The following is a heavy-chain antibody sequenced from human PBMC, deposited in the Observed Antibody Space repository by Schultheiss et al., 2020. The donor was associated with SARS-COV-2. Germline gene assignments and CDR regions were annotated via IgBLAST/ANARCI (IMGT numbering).Heavy chain of an antibody. D-gene: IGHD6-13*01. V-gene: IGHV1-18*01. J-gene: IGHJ5*02. CDR2: ISAYNGNT. CDR1: GYTFTSYG. Sequence: ASVKVSCKASGYTFTSYGISWVRQAPGQGLEWMGWISAYNGNTNYAQKLQGRVTMTTDTSTSTAYMELRSLRSEDTAVYYCARVQLAADPRDNWFDPWGQGTLVTVSS. CDR3: ARVQLAADPRDNWFDP.